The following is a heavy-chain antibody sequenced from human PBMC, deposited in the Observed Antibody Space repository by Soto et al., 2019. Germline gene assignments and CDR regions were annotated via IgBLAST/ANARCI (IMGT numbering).Heavy chain of an antibody. CDR1: GDIFSSYS. V-gene: IGHV1-69*01. CDR2: IIPTFNKP. CDR3: ARDRYYPDTSGYHPHVGS. D-gene: IGHD3-22*01. J-gene: IGHJ4*02. Sequence: QVQLLQSEAEVTKTGSSVKVSCKTSGDIFSSYSVSWVRQAPGNGLEWMGGIIPTFNKPNYPQKFQGRLTLNADASTSTIYMELTYLLSEDTAISSCARDRYYPDTSGYHPHVGSWGEGTLVTVSS.